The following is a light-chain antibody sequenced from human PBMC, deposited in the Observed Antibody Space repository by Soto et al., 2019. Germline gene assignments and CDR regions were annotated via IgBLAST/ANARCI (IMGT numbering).Light chain of an antibody. V-gene: IGLV2-23*02. CDR3: CSYAGSSTFV. CDR1: RSDVGSYSL. J-gene: IGLJ2*01. Sequence: QSALTQPASVSGSPGQSITISCTGTRSDVGSYSLVSWYQQHPGKAPKLMIFEVSKRPSGVSNRFSGSKFGNTASLTISGLQAEDEADYFCCSYAGSSTFVFGGGTKLTVL. CDR2: EVS.